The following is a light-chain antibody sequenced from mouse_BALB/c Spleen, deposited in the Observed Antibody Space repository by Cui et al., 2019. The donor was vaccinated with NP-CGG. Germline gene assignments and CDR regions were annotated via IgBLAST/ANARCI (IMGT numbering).Light chain of an antibody. CDR2: GTN. CDR1: TGAVTTSNY. Sequence: QAVVTKESALTTLPGETVTLTCRSSTGAVTTSNYANWVQEKPDHLFTGLIGGTNNRAPGAPARFSGSLIGDKAALTITGAQTEDEAIYFCALWYSNHWVFGGGTQLTVL. V-gene: IGLV1*01. CDR3: ALWYSNHWV. J-gene: IGLJ1*01.